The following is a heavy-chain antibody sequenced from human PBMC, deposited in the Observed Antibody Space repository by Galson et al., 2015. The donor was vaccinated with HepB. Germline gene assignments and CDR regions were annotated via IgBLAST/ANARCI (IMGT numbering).Heavy chain of an antibody. CDR2: IDWDDDK. D-gene: IGHD2-8*02. Sequence: PALVKPTQTLTLTCTLSGFSLSTSGMRVSWIRQPPGKALEWLARIDWDDDKFYRTSLKTRLTISKDTSKNQVVLTMTNMDPVDTATYYCARMMVGYYREVYFDYWGQGTLVTVSS. CDR3: ARMMVGYYREVYFDY. CDR1: GFSLSTSGMR. J-gene: IGHJ4*02. V-gene: IGHV2-70*04.